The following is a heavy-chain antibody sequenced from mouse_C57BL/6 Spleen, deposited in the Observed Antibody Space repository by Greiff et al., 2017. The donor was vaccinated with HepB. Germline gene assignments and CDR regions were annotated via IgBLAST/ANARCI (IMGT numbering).Heavy chain of an antibody. V-gene: IGHV2-5*01. Sequence: LQESGPGLVQPSQSLSITCTVSGFSLTSYGVHWVRQSPGKGLEWLGVIWRGGSTDYNAAFMSRLSITKDNSKSQVFFKMNSLQADDTAIYYCAKNSPYWYFDVWGTGTTVTVSS. CDR1: GFSLTSYG. D-gene: IGHD6-1*01. CDR2: IWRGGST. CDR3: AKNSPYWYFDV. J-gene: IGHJ1*03.